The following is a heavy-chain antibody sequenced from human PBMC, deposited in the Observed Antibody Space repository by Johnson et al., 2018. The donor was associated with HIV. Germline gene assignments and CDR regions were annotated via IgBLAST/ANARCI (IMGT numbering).Heavy chain of an antibody. CDR2: ISYDGSNK. CDR1: GFTFSSYG. D-gene: IGHD3-10*01. J-gene: IGHJ3*02. Sequence: QVQLVESGGGVVQPGRSLRLSCAASGFTFSSYGMHWVRQAPGKGLEWVAVISYDGSNKYYADSVKGRFTISRDNAKNTLYLQMDSLGAEDTAVYYCAKDLNYGSGPVDIWGQGTMVTVSS. CDR3: AKDLNYGSGPVDI. V-gene: IGHV3-30*18.